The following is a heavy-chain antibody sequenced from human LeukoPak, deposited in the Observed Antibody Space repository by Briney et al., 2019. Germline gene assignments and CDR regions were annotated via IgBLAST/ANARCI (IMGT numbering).Heavy chain of an antibody. Sequence: KTSETLSLSCTVSGGSISSHYWSWIRQPPGKGLEWIGYIYYSGSTNYNPSLTSRVTISVDTPKNQFSLKLSSVTAADTAVYYYAREDTPRGAFDIWGQGTTVAVSS. V-gene: IGHV4-59*11. J-gene: IGHJ3*02. CDR1: GGSISSHY. D-gene: IGHD2-15*01. CDR2: IYYSGST. CDR3: AREDTPRGAFDI.